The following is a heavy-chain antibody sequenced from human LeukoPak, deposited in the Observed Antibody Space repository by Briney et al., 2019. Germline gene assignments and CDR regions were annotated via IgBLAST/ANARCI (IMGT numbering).Heavy chain of an antibody. CDR2: IKQDGSER. CDR3: ARVGIVGATSYDY. Sequence: GGSLRLSCTASGFTFSSYWMSWVRQAPGKGLEWVANIKQDGSERYYVDSVKGRFTISRDNAKSSLYLQMNSLRAEDTAVYYCARVGIVGATSYDYWGQGTLVTVSS. CDR1: GFTFSSYW. D-gene: IGHD1-26*01. J-gene: IGHJ4*02. V-gene: IGHV3-7*01.